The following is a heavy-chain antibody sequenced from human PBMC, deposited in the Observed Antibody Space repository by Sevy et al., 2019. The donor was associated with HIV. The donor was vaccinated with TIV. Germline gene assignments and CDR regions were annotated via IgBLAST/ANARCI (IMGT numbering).Heavy chain of an antibody. D-gene: IGHD3-16*01. Sequence: ASVKVSCKASRYTFTGYYIHWVRQAPGQGLEWMGWINPNSDGTNSAQRFQGRSSMTTDTSISTAYMELSRLRSDDTAVYYSARGENASTAAYYFGYWGQGTLVTVSS. J-gene: IGHJ4*02. CDR2: INPNSDGT. CDR3: ARGENASTAAYYFGY. CDR1: RYTFTGYY. V-gene: IGHV1-2*02.